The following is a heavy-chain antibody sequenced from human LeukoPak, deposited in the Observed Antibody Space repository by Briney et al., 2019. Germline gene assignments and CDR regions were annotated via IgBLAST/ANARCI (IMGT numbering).Heavy chain of an antibody. CDR2: INWNGGST. D-gene: IGHD1-7*01. V-gene: IGHV3-20*04. CDR1: GFTFDDYG. CDR3: ARAGLYDWNYEGTAYFDY. Sequence: GGSLRLSCAASGFTFDDYGMSWVRQAPGKGLEWVSGINWNGGSTGYADSVKGRFTISRDNAKNSLYLQMNSLRAEDTALYYCARAGLYDWNYEGTAYFDYWGQGTLVTVSS. J-gene: IGHJ4*02.